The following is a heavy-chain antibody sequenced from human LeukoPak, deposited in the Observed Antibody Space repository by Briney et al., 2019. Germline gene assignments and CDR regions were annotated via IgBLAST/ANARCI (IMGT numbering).Heavy chain of an antibody. D-gene: IGHD3-16*01. CDR1: GGTFSSYA. CDR3: ARDGGQTGYNWFDP. V-gene: IGHV1-69*13. CDR2: IIPIFGTA. J-gene: IGHJ5*02. Sequence: SVKVSCKASGGTFSSYAISWVRQAPGQGLEWMGGIIPIFGTANYAQKFQGRVTITADESTSTAYMELSSLRSEDTAVYYCARDGGQTGYNWFDPWGQGTLVTVSS.